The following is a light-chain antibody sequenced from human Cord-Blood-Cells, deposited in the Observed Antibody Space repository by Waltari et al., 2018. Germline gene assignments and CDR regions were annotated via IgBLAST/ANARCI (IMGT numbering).Light chain of an antibody. CDR2: AAS. CDR3: QQSYSTPLT. V-gene: IGKV1-39*01. Sequence: DIQMTLHPPSLSASVGDRLSITCRASQSISSYLNWYQQKPGKAPKLLIYAASRLQSGVPSRFSGSGSGTDFTLTISSLQPEDFATYYCQQSYSTPLTFGPGTKVDIK. J-gene: IGKJ3*01. CDR1: QSISSY.